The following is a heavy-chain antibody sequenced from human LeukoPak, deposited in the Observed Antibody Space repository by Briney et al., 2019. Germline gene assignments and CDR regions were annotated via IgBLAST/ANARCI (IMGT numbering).Heavy chain of an antibody. J-gene: IGHJ1*01. CDR1: GYTFTSYG. CDR3: ARDPYLGQQLPTQYFQH. Sequence: ASVKVSCKASGYTFTSYGISWVRQAPGQGLEWMGWIGAYNGNTNYAQKLQGRVTMTTDTSTSTAYMELRSLRSDDTAVYYCARDPYLGQQLPTQYFQHWGQGTLVAVSS. CDR2: IGAYNGNT. V-gene: IGHV1-18*01. D-gene: IGHD6-13*01.